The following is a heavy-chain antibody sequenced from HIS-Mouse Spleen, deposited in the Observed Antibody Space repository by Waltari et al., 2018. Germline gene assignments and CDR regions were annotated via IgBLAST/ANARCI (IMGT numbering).Heavy chain of an antibody. J-gene: IGHJ6*02. CDR1: GGSISSGDYY. D-gene: IGHD3-16*02. Sequence: QVQLQESGPGLVKPSQTLSLTCTVSGGSISSGDYYWSWIRQPPGKGLEWIGYIYDKGGTDYKPALKGRVTISVETSKNQFSLKLSSVTAADTAVYYCARHYDYVWGSYPDYYGMDVWGQGTTVTVSS. CDR3: ARHYDYVWGSYPDYYGMDV. CDR2: IYDKGGT. V-gene: IGHV4-30-4*01.